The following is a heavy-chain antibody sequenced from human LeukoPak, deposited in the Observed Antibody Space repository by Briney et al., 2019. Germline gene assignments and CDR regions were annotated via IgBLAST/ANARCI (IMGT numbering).Heavy chain of an antibody. CDR2: MYYSGST. CDR1: GGSISRDSFY. CDR3: ATGRWGSSWYRGFDP. J-gene: IGHJ5*02. V-gene: IGHV4-39*01. D-gene: IGHD6-13*01. Sequence: PSETLSLTCSVSGGSISRDSFYWGWIRQPPGKGLEWIGSMYYSGSTYYNPSLKSRVTISVDTSKNQFSLKLSSVTAADTAVYYCATGRWGSSWYRGFDPWGQGTLVTVSS.